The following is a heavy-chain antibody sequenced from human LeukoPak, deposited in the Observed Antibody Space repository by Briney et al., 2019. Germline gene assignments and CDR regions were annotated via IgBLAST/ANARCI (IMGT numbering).Heavy chain of an antibody. CDR3: AKDYYDSSGTGVAFDI. Sequence: GGSLRLSCAASGFTPSSYAMSWVRQAPGRGLEWVSDISGSGGSTYYEDSVKGRFTISRDNSKNTLYLQMNSLRAEDTAVYYCAKDYYDSSGTGVAFDIWGQGTMVTVSS. D-gene: IGHD3-22*01. CDR2: ISGSGGST. CDR1: GFTPSSYA. V-gene: IGHV3-23*01. J-gene: IGHJ3*02.